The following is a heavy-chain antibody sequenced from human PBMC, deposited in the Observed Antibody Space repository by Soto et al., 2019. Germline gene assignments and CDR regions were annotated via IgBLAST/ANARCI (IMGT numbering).Heavy chain of an antibody. CDR3: ARSQGSSTSLEIYYYFYYGMDV. CDR1: GGTFSSYA. CDR2: IIPISETT. J-gene: IGHJ6*02. V-gene: IGHV1-69*01. D-gene: IGHD2-2*01. Sequence: QVQLVQSGAEVKKPGSSVKVSCKASGGTFSSYAISWVRQAPGQGLEWMGGIIPISETTNYAQKFQGRVPISADSSKSTAYMELSSLRSEDTAVYYCARSQGSSTSLEIYYYFYYGMDVWGQGTTVTVSS.